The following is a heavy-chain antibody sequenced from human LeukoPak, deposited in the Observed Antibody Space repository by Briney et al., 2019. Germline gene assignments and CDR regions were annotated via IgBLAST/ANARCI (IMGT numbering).Heavy chain of an antibody. Sequence: ASVTVSCKASGYTFTSYDINWVRQATGQGLEWMGWMNPNSGNTGYAQKLQGRVTMTTDTSTSTAYMELRSLRSDDTAVYYCARDAGLLYPTADYWGQGTLVTVSS. CDR3: ARDAGLLYPTADY. V-gene: IGHV1-8*01. CDR1: GYTFTSYD. J-gene: IGHJ4*02. CDR2: MNPNSGNT. D-gene: IGHD2-8*01.